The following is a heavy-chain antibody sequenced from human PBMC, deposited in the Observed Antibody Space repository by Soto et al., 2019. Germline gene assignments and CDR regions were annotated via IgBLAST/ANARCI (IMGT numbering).Heavy chain of an antibody. J-gene: IGHJ4*02. CDR3: ARRYGGNFDY. D-gene: IGHD1-26*01. V-gene: IGHV4-59*01. CDR1: GGSISSYY. CDR2: IYYSGST. Sequence: LSLTCTVSGGSISSYYWSWIRQPPGKGLERIGYIYYSGSTNYNPSLKSRVTISVDTSKNQFSLKLTSVTAADTAVYYCARRYGGNFDYWGQGTLVTVSS.